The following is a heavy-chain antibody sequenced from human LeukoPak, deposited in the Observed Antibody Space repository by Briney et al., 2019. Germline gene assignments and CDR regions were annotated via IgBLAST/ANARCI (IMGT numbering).Heavy chain of an antibody. CDR2: ISYDGSNK. V-gene: IGHV3-30*04. J-gene: IGHJ4*02. D-gene: IGHD6-19*01. CDR1: GFTFSSYA. Sequence: PGGSLRLSCAASGFTFSSYAMHWVRQAPAKGLEWVAVISYDGSNKYYADSVKGRFTISRDNSKNTLYLQMNSLRAEDTAVYYCARKEYGSGYSSGFVNWGQGTLVTVSS. CDR3: ARKEYGSGYSSGFVN.